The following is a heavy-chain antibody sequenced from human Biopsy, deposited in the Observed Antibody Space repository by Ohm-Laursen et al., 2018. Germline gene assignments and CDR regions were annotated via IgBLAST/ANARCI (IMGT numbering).Heavy chain of an antibody. CDR3: ARDGAAGYGLDV. Sequence: GSLRLSCSASGFTFSSYAMSWVRQAPGKGLEWVSAITSSGDTTYYSDSVKGRFTISRDSSKNTLHLQMNSLRAEDTAVYYCARDGAAGYGLDVWGQGTTVTVSS. V-gene: IGHV3-23*01. CDR2: ITSSGDTT. J-gene: IGHJ6*02. CDR1: GFTFSSYA. D-gene: IGHD6-25*01.